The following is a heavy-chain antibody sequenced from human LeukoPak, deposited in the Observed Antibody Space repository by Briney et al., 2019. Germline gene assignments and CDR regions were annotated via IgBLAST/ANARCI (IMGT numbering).Heavy chain of an antibody. CDR2: ITSSSSTI. Sequence: GGSLRLSCAASGFTFSSYWMSWVRQAPGKGLEWVSYITSSSSTIHYVDSVKGRFTISRDNAKNSVYLQMNSLRAEDTAVYYCARVGLGVYGGDYWGQGALVTVSS. D-gene: IGHD3-16*01. CDR3: ARVGLGVYGGDY. V-gene: IGHV3-48*01. J-gene: IGHJ4*02. CDR1: GFTFSSYW.